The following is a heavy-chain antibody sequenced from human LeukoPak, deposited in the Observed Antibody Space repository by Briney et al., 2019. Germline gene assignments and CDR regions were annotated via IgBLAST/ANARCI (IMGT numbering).Heavy chain of an antibody. J-gene: IGHJ4*02. D-gene: IGHD3-16*02. CDR3: ARDQVFGYYEYVWGSYRLYYFDY. V-gene: IGHV1-18*04. Sequence: ASVQVSCKASGYTLPSYRISWVRQAPGQGVEGMGWINAYNGYSNYAQKLQGRVTMTTDTSTSTAYMELRILGSDDTAVYYCARDQVFGYYEYVWGSYRLYYFDYWGQGTLVTVSS. CDR2: INAYNGYS. CDR1: GYTLPSYR.